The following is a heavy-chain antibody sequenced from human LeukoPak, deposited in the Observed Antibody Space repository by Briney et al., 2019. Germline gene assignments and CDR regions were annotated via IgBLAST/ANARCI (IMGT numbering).Heavy chain of an antibody. V-gene: IGHV5-51*01. CDR2: IYPGDSDT. CDR1: GYSFTNYW. D-gene: IGHD2-2*01. J-gene: IGHJ6*03. CDR3: ARRRIVVVPAANGGAGDYYYYYMDV. Sequence: GESLKISCKASGYSFTNYWIAWVRQMPGKGLEWMGVIYPGDSDTRYSPSFQGQVTISADRSISTAYLQWSSLKASDTAMYYCARRRIVVVPAANGGAGDYYYYYMDVWGKGTTVTVSS.